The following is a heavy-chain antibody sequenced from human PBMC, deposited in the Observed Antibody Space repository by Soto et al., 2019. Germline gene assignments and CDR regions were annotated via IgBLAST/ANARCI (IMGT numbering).Heavy chain of an antibody. V-gene: IGHV3-23*01. J-gene: IGHJ6*02. CDR2: ISGSGGST. CDR1: GFNFRSYA. CDR3: AKETNTLSYYYGMDV. Sequence: GGSLRLSCAASGFNFRSYAMSWVRQAPGKGLEWVSAISGSGGSTYYADSVKGRFTISRDNSKNTLYLQMNSLRAEDTAVYYCAKETNTLSYYYGMDVWGQGTTVTVSS.